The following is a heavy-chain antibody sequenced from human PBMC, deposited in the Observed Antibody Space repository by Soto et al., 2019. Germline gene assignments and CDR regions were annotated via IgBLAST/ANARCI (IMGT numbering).Heavy chain of an antibody. CDR1: GFTFSSYG. V-gene: IGHV3-33*01. CDR3: ARDRDYDFWSGYYYYYGMDV. D-gene: IGHD3-3*01. J-gene: IGHJ6*02. CDR2: IWYDGSNK. Sequence: GGSLRLSRAASGFTFSSYGMHWVRQAPGKGLEWVAVIWYDGSNKYYADSVNGRFTISRDNSKNTLYLQMNSLRAEDTAVYYCARDRDYDFWSGYYYYYGMDVWGQGTTVTVSS.